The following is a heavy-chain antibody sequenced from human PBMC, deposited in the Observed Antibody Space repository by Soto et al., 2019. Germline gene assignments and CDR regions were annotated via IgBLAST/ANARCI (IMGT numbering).Heavy chain of an antibody. V-gene: IGHV4-30-2*01. CDR3: ARRVRQTGYCSGGSFRGSYFDY. D-gene: IGHD2-15*01. CDR2: IYHSGST. CDR1: GGSISSGGYS. J-gene: IGHJ4*02. Sequence: QLQLQESGSGLVKPSQTLSLTCAVSGGSISSGGYSWSWIRQPPGKGLEWIGYIYHSGSTYYNPSLRSRVTISVDKSKNQFSLKLSSETAADTAVYYCARRVRQTGYCSGGSFRGSYFDYWGQGTLVTVSS.